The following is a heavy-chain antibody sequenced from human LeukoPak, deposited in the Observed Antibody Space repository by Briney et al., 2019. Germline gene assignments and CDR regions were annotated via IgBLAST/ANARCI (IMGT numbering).Heavy chain of an antibody. CDR3: ARAPLLWFGEYSYYYGMDV. Sequence: PGGSLRLSCAASGFTFSSYEMNWVRQAPGKGLEWVSYISSSGSTIYYADSVKGRFTISRDNAKNSLYLQMNSLRAEDTAVYYCARAPLLWFGEYSYYYGMDVWGKGTTVTVSS. CDR2: ISSSGSTI. V-gene: IGHV3-48*03. CDR1: GFTFSSYE. D-gene: IGHD3-10*01. J-gene: IGHJ6*04.